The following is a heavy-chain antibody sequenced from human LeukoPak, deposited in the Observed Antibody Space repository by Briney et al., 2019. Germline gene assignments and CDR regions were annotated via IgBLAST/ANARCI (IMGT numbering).Heavy chain of an antibody. Sequence: PSETLSLTCSVSGGSISSYYWSWIRQPPGKGLEWVGYIYYSGSTNYNPSLKSRVTISVDTSKNQFSLKLMSVTAADTAVYYCARNAKQWLVQEYWGQGTLVTVSS. CDR3: ARNAKQWLVQEY. CDR1: GGSISSYY. CDR2: IYYSGST. J-gene: IGHJ4*02. D-gene: IGHD6-19*01. V-gene: IGHV4-59*01.